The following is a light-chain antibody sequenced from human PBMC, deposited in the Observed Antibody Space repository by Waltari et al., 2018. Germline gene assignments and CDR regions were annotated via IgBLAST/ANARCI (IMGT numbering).Light chain of an antibody. J-gene: IGLJ2*01. CDR2: DNN. CDR1: SPTSGHRST. Sequence: QSVLTHRPSVPGAAGQRVTIPCPGSSPTSGHRSTVHWYQQLPGTAPKLLIYDNNNRPSGVPDRFSGAKSGTSASLAITGLQAEDEADYYCQSYDSSLSDVVFGGGTKLTVL. V-gene: IGLV1-40*01. CDR3: QSYDSSLSDVV.